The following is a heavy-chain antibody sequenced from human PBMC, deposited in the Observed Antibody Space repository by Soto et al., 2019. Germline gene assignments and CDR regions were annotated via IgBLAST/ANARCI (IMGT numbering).Heavy chain of an antibody. V-gene: IGHV3-33*01. Sequence: GGSLRLSCAASGITFNRNGMHWVRQAPGKGLEWVAVIWYDGSKTAYSDSVKGRFTISRDNAKNTLYLQMNRVRAEDTAIYYCARDRSAGDYCYYGMDVWGQGTTVTVSS. J-gene: IGHJ6*02. D-gene: IGHD1-1*01. CDR3: ARDRSAGDYCYYGMDV. CDR1: GITFNRNG. CDR2: IWYDGSKT.